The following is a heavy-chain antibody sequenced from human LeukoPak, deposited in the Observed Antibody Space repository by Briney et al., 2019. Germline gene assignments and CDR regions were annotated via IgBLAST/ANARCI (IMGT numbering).Heavy chain of an antibody. J-gene: IGHJ4*02. V-gene: IGHV3-23*01. D-gene: IGHD6-19*01. CDR1: GFTFSSYA. CDR3: ANSWYSSGWYGGVDY. Sequence: GGSLRLSCAASGFTFSSYAMSWVRQAPRKGLEWVSAISGSGGSTYYADSVKGRFTISRDNSKNTLYLQMNSLRAEDTAVYYCANSWYSSGWYGGVDYWGQGTLVTVSS. CDR2: ISGSGGST.